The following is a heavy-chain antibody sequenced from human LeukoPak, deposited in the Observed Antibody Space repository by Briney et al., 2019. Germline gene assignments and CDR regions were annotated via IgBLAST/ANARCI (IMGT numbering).Heavy chain of an antibody. V-gene: IGHV3-30*03. CDR1: GFTFSSYG. Sequence: GGSLRLSCAASGFTFSSYGMHWVRQAPGKGLEWVAVISYDGSNKYYADSVKGRFTISRDNSKNTLYLQMNSLRAEDTAVYYCARAYYDSSFDYWGQGTLVTVSS. J-gene: IGHJ4*02. D-gene: IGHD3-22*01. CDR3: ARAYYDSSFDY. CDR2: ISYDGSNK.